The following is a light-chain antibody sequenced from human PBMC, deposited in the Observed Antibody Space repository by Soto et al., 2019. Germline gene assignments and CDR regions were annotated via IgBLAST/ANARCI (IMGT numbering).Light chain of an antibody. V-gene: IGLV1-44*01. CDR2: SNN. J-gene: IGLJ1*01. Sequence: QSVLTQPPSASGTPGQRVTISCSGSSSNIGNNTVNWYQQLPGTAPKLLIYSNNQRPSGVPDRFSGSKSGTSASLAISELQSEDEADYYCAAWDDSLNVLFGTGTKLTVL. CDR3: AAWDDSLNVL. CDR1: SSNIGNNT.